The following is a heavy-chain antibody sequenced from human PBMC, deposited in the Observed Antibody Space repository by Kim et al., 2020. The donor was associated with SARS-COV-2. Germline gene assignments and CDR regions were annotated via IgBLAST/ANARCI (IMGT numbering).Heavy chain of an antibody. J-gene: IGHJ4*02. D-gene: IGHD6-6*01. CDR3: AKRGSIVARHFDY. V-gene: IGHV3-23*01. Sequence: YADAVKGRFTISRDNSINTLYLQVNSLRAEDTALYYCAKRGSIVARHFDYWGQGTLVTVSS.